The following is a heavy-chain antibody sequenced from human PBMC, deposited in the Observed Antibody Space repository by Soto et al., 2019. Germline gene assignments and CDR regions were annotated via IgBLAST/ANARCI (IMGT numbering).Heavy chain of an antibody. CDR2: VYYSGST. D-gene: IGHD3-22*01. CDR3: ARDMDYYDSGWYFDL. Sequence: QVQLQESGPGLVKPSQTLSLTCTVSGGSISSGDYYWSWIRQPPGKGLEWIGYVYYSGSTYYNPSLKSRVTISVDTSKNQFSLKLSSVTAADTAVYYCARDMDYYDSGWYFDLWGRGTLVTVSS. CDR1: GGSISSGDYY. V-gene: IGHV4-30-4*01. J-gene: IGHJ2*01.